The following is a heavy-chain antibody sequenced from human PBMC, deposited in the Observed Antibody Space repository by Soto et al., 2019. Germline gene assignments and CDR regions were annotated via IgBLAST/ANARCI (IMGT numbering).Heavy chain of an antibody. CDR2: LSYDGSNK. V-gene: IGHV3-30-3*01. D-gene: IGHD2-15*01. CDR3: ARAVVVAATDFDY. J-gene: IGHJ4*02. Sequence: QVQLVESGGGVVQPGRSLRLSCAASGFTFSTYAMHWVRQAPGKGLEWVSVLSYDGSNKYYADSVKGRFTISRDNSKNTLYLQMNSLRAEDTAVYYCARAVVVAATDFDYWGQGTLVTVSS. CDR1: GFTFSTYA.